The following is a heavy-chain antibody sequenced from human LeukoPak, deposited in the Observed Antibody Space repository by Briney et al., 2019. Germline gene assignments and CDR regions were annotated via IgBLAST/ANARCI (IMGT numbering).Heavy chain of an antibody. D-gene: IGHD5-18*01. CDR3: AKVGYGHYYMDV. J-gene: IGHJ6*03. V-gene: IGHV3-21*04. CDR2: ISSSSSYI. CDR1: GFTFSSYS. Sequence: GGSLRLSCAASGFTFSSYSMNWVRQAPGKGLEGVSSISSSSSYIYYADSVKGRLTIFRDNAKNSLYLQMNSLRAEDTAIYYCAKVGYGHYYMDVWGKGTTVTVSS.